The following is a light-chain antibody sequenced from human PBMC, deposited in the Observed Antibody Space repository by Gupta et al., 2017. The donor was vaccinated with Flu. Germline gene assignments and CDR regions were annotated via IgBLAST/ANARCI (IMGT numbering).Light chain of an antibody. Sequence: SSCKSSQSLLNSNGYNYLEWYLQKPGQSPQLLIYLCSNRAAGVPDRCSGSGAGTYFTLKISRVEAEDVGIYYCMQALQTLTFGPGTNVHIK. V-gene: IGKV2-28*01. CDR3: MQALQTLT. J-gene: IGKJ3*01. CDR2: LCS. CDR1: QSLLNSNGYNY.